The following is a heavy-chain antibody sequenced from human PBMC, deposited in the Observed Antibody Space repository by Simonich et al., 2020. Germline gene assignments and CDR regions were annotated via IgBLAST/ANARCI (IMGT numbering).Heavy chain of an antibody. D-gene: IGHD3-10*01. CDR3: ARWPSIPASYGSGSYFDY. J-gene: IGHJ4*02. CDR2: IKPDRGGT. V-gene: IGHV1-2*02. Sequence: QVQLVQSGAEVKKPGASVKVSCKASGYTFTGYYMHWVRQDPGQGREWMGLIKPDRGGTNYAQKFQGRGTMTRDTSISTAYMELSRLRSDDTAVYYCARWPSIPASYGSGSYFDYWGQGTLVTVSS. CDR1: GYTFTGYY.